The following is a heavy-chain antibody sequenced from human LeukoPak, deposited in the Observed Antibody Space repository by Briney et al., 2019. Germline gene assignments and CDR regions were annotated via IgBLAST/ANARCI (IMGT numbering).Heavy chain of an antibody. J-gene: IGHJ6*02. V-gene: IGHV3-23*01. CDR3: AKDLYSSSWYDPYYYYGMDV. Sequence: GGSLRLSCAASGFTFSSYAMSWVRQAPGKGLEWVSAISGSGGSTYYADSVKGRFTISRDNSKNTLYLQMNSLRAEDTAVYYCAKDLYSSSWYDPYYYYGMDVWGQGTTVTVSS. D-gene: IGHD6-13*01. CDR1: GFTFSSYA. CDR2: ISGSGGST.